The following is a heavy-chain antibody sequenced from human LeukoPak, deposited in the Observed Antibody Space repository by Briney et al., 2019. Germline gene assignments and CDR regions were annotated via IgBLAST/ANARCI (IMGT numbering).Heavy chain of an antibody. V-gene: IGHV3-49*04. CDR2: IRSTIYVGTT. J-gene: IGHJ3*01. CDR1: GFNFGDFA. Sequence: GGSLRLSCTVSGFNFGDFAMSWVRQAPGKGLEWLGFIRSTIYVGTTDYAASVKGRFTISRDDSKSIAYLQMNSLKTEDTAMYYCTRDYPASFDVWGQGTLVTVSS. CDR3: TRDYPASFDV.